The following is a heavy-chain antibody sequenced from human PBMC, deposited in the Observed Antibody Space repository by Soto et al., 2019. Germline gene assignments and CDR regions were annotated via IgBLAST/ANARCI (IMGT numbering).Heavy chain of an antibody. CDR2: IHYTGSR. D-gene: IGHD3-16*01. V-gene: IGHV4-59*02. Sequence: SETLSLTCTVPGASVNDYYWNWVRQPLGKGLEWIGFIHYTGSRIFNPSLQSRVTMSVDVSQNQFSLRLTSVTAADTAIHYCARWGHPAVKAFDIWGQGTTVTVSS. J-gene: IGHJ3*02. CDR3: ARWGHPAVKAFDI. CDR1: GASVNDYY.